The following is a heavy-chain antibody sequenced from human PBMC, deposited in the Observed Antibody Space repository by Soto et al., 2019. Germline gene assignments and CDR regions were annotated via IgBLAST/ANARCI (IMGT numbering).Heavy chain of an antibody. D-gene: IGHD1-26*01. CDR2: IGTAGDT. CDR1: GFTFSNYD. J-gene: IGHJ6*02. CDR3: AREERSYHYYGMDV. V-gene: IGHV3-13*01. Sequence: EVQLVESGGGLVQPGGSLRLSCAASGFTFSNYDMHWVRQATGKGLEWVSAIGTAGDTYYPGSVKGRFTISRENAKNSLYLQMNSLRAEDTAVYYCAREERSYHYYGMDVWGQGTTVTVSS.